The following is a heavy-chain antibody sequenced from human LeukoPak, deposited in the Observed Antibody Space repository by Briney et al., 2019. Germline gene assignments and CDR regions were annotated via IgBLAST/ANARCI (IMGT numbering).Heavy chain of an antibody. CDR3: ASLYGMDV. V-gene: IGHV4-34*01. Sequence: SETLSLTCAVYGGSFSGYYWSWIRQPPGKGLEWIGEINHSGSTNYNPSLKSRVTISVDTSKNQFSLKLTSVSAADTAVYYCASLYGMDVWGQGTTVTVSS. CDR1: GGSFSGYY. CDR2: INHSGST. J-gene: IGHJ6*02.